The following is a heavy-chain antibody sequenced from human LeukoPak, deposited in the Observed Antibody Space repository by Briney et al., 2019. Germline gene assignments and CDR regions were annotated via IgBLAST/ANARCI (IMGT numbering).Heavy chain of an antibody. CDR3: AREGRDGYNYRGYYFDY. CDR1: GFTVSSNY. V-gene: IGHV3-53*01. D-gene: IGHD5-24*01. CDR2: IYSDGST. J-gene: IGHJ4*02. Sequence: GGSLRLSCAASGFTVSSNYMSWVRQAPGKGLEWFSVIYSDGSTYYADSVKGRFTISRDNSKNTLYLQMNSLRAEDTAVYYCAREGRDGYNYRGYYFDYWGQGTLVTVSS.